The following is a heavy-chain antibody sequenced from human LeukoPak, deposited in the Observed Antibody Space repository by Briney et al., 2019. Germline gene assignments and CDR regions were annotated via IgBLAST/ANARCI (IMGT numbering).Heavy chain of an antibody. J-gene: IGHJ6*03. D-gene: IGHD3-16*01. CDR3: ARVKRAHSKTFYYYMDV. Sequence: PSETLSLTCAVSGGSISSSNWWSWVRQPPGKGLEWIGEIYHSGSTNYNPSLKSRVTISVDTSKNQFSLKLSSVTAADTAVYYCARVKRAHSKTFYYYMDVWGKGTTVTVSS. CDR2: IYHSGST. V-gene: IGHV4-4*02. CDR1: GGSISSSNW.